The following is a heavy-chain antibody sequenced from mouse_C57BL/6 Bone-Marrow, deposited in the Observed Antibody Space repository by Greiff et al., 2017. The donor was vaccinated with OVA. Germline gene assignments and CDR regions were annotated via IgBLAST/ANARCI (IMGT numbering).Heavy chain of an antibody. Sequence: EVKLMESEGGLVQPGSSMKLSCTASGFTFSDYYMAWVRQVPEKGLEWVANINYDGSSTYYLDSLKSRFIISRDNAKNILYLQMSSLKSEDTATYYCARDFPRAMDYWGQGTSVTVSS. CDR1: GFTFSDYY. CDR2: INYDGSST. CDR3: ARDFPRAMDY. J-gene: IGHJ4*01. V-gene: IGHV5-16*01.